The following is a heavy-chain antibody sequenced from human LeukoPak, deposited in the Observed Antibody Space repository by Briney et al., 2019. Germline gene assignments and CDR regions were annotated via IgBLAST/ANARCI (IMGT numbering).Heavy chain of an antibody. Sequence: ASVKVSCKASGYTFTSYGISWVRQAPGQGLEWMGWISAYNGNTNYAQKLQGRVTMTTDTSTSTAYMELRSLRSDDTAVYYCARGIRFLEWLPGPYYFDYWGQGTLVTVSS. CDR1: GYTFTSYG. CDR3: ARGIRFLEWLPGPYYFDY. D-gene: IGHD3-3*01. J-gene: IGHJ4*02. V-gene: IGHV1-18*01. CDR2: ISAYNGNT.